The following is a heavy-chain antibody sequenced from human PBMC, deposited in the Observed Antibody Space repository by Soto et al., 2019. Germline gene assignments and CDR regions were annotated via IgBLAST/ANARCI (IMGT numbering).Heavy chain of an antibody. J-gene: IGHJ4*01. CDR3: ARERYSYGRYFDL. CDR2: FDPEDGET. CDR1: GYTLTELS. Sequence: GASVKVSCKVSGYTLTELSMHWVRQAPGKGLEWMGGFDPEDGETIYAQKFQGRFTISRDTSTNTVFLHMNSLTTADTAIYYCARERYSYGRYFDLWGHGTPVTVSS. V-gene: IGHV1-24*01. D-gene: IGHD5-18*01.